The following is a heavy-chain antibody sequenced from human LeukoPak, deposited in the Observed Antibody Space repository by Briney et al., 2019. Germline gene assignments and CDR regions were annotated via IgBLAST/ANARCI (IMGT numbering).Heavy chain of an antibody. Sequence: GGSLRLSCAASGFTFSDYAMNWVRQAPGKGLEWVSAISGSGGNTYYADSVKGRFTISRDNSKNTLYLQMNSLRVEDTAMYFCAKDIQLSTWGLGTMVTVSS. CDR1: GFTFSDYA. D-gene: IGHD5-24*01. CDR3: AKDIQLST. V-gene: IGHV3-23*01. J-gene: IGHJ3*01. CDR2: ISGSGGNT.